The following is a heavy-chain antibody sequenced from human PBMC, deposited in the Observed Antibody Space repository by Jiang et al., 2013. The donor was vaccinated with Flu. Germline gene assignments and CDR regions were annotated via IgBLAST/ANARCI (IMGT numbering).Heavy chain of an antibody. D-gene: IGHD5-18*01. CDR3: AREWVPSYGYFGAFDI. CDR1: GFTFSSYW. CDR2: INSDGSST. J-gene: IGHJ3*02. V-gene: IGHV3-74*01. Sequence: GFTFSSYWMHWVRQAPGKGLVWVSRINSDGSSTSYADSVKGRFTISRDNAKNTLYLQMNSLRAEDTAVYYCAREWVPSYGYFGAFDIWGQGTMVTVSS.